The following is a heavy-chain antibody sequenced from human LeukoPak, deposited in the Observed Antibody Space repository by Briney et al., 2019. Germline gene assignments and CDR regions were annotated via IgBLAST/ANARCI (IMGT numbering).Heavy chain of an antibody. V-gene: IGHV3-30*18. Sequence: PGGSLRLSCAASGFTLNTHGMHWVRQSPGKGLEWVALLSYEGRNKVYEDSVEARFTISRDNSKSTLYLKMNSLRAEDTDIYYCGKSFVYFGTGSGDYRGQGTLVIVSS. CDR3: GKSFVYFGTGSGDY. J-gene: IGHJ4*01. D-gene: IGHD3-10*01. CDR2: LSYEGRNK. CDR1: GFTLNTHG.